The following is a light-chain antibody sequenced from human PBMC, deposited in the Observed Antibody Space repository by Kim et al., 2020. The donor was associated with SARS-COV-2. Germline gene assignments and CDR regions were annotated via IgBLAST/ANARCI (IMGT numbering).Light chain of an antibody. CDR1: TGAVTSDNH. V-gene: IGLV7-43*01. Sequence: PGGTVTLTCASTTGAVTSDNHPNWFQQRPGQAPRALIYSTNNKHTWAPARFSGSHLGDKAALTVSAVQPEDEADYYCLLFYGGLQVFGGGTKLTVL. J-gene: IGLJ3*02. CDR2: STN. CDR3: LLFYGGLQV.